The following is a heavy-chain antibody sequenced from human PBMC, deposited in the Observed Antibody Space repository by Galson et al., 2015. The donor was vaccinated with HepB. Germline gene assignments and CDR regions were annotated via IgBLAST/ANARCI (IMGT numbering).Heavy chain of an antibody. CDR2: ICWDSGSI. CDR3: AKDAKATPTGYSSEGIDY. J-gene: IGHJ4*02. D-gene: IGHD6-19*01. Sequence: SLRLSCAASGFTFDDYAMHWVRQAPGKGLEWVSVICWDSGSICYADSVKGRFTISRDIAKNSLYLQMNSLRAEDTALYYCAKDAKATPTGYSSEGIDYWGQGTLVTVSS. CDR1: GFTFDDYA. V-gene: IGHV3-9*01.